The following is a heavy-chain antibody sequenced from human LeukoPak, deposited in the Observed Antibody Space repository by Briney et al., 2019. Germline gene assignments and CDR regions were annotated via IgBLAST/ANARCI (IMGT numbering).Heavy chain of an antibody. Sequence: GGSLRLSCTASGFTLGSHDMHWVRQIPGQGLEWVAAVSSGFHAFFADSVQGRFTVSREDARNSLYLQMNSLRAGDTAVYYCVREARGYHYTYFDYWGQGTLVAVSS. CDR2: VSSGFHA. J-gene: IGHJ4*02. CDR1: GFTLGSHD. D-gene: IGHD5-18*01. V-gene: IGHV3-13*01. CDR3: VREARGYHYTYFDY.